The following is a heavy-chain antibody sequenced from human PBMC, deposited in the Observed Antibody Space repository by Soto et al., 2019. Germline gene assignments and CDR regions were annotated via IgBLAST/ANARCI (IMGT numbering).Heavy chain of an antibody. D-gene: IGHD3-16*01. Sequence: SGPTLVNPTETLTLTCTVSGFSLSNARMGVSWIRQPPGKALEWLAHIFSNDEKSYSPSLKSRLTISKEISESQVVLTMTNVDPVDSATYYCARMPATFSASLDYWGQGTLVTVSS. CDR1: GFSLSNARMG. CDR2: IFSNDEK. V-gene: IGHV2-26*01. J-gene: IGHJ4*02. CDR3: ARMPATFSASLDY.